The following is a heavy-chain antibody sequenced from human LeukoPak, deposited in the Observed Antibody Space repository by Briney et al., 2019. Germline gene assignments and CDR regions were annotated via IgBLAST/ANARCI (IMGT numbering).Heavy chain of an antibody. CDR3: ARGRARYSRSPFDY. V-gene: IGHV4-34*01. Sequence: PGGSLRLSCAASGFTFSNAWMSWVRQAPGKGLEWIGEINHSGSTNYNPSLKSRVTISVDTSKNQFSLKLSSVTAADTAVYYCARGRARYSRSPFDYWGQGTLVTVSS. D-gene: IGHD3-9*01. CDR1: GFTFSNAW. J-gene: IGHJ4*02. CDR2: INHSGST.